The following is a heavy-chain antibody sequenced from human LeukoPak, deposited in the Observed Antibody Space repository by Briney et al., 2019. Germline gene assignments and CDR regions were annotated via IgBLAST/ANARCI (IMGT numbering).Heavy chain of an antibody. V-gene: IGHV4-34*01. CDR3: ARGLRWLQFDY. D-gene: IGHD5-24*01. Sequence: SETLSLTCAVYGGSFSGYYWSWIRQPPGKGLEWIGEINHSGSTNYNPSLKSRVTISVDTSKNQFSLKLNSVTAADTAVYYCARGLRWLQFDYWGQGTLVTVSS. J-gene: IGHJ4*02. CDR2: INHSGST. CDR1: GGSFSGYY.